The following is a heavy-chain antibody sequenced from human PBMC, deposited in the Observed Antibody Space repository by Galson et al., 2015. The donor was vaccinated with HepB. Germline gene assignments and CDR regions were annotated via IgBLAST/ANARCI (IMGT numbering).Heavy chain of an antibody. CDR2: ISAYNGNT. J-gene: IGHJ3*02. CDR3: ARGTSYSSSWGDAFDI. CDR1: GYTFTSYG. V-gene: IGHV1-18*04. Sequence: SVKVSCKASGYTFTSYGISWVRQAPGQGLEWMGWISAYNGNTNYAQKLQGRVTMTTDTSTSTAYMELRSLRSDDTAVYYCARGTSYSSSWGDAFDIWGQGTMVTVSS. D-gene: IGHD6-13*01.